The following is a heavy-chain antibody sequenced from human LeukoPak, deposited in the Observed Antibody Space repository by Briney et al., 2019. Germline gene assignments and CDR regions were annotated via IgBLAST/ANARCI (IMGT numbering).Heavy chain of an antibody. Sequence: GGSLRLSCAASGFTFSSYSMNWVRQAPGKGLEWVSSISSSSSYIYYADSVKGRFTISRDNAKNSLYLQMNSLRAEDTAVYYCARDRITIFGVVIEGVLDYWGQGTLVTVSS. V-gene: IGHV3-21*01. D-gene: IGHD3-3*01. CDR2: ISSSSSYI. CDR1: GFTFSSYS. CDR3: ARDRITIFGVVIEGVLDY. J-gene: IGHJ4*02.